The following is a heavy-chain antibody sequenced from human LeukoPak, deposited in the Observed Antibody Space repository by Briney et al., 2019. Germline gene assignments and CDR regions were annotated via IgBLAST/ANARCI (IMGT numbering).Heavy chain of an antibody. CDR3: AKVPFDWISSTNYYYYMDV. D-gene: IGHD3-9*01. J-gene: IGHJ6*03. Sequence: TGGSLRLSCAASGFTFSSYAMSWVRQAPGKGLEWVSSISGTSGSTFYADSVQGRFTISRDNSKNTLYLQMNSPRAEDTAVYYCAKVPFDWISSTNYYYYMDVWGKGTTVTVSS. CDR1: GFTFSSYA. CDR2: ISGTSGST. V-gene: IGHV3-23*01.